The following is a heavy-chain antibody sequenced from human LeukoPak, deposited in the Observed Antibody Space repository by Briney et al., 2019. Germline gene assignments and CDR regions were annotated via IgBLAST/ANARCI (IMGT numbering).Heavy chain of an antibody. D-gene: IGHD1-7*01. V-gene: IGHV4-34*01. CDR3: ARQNYGAATIKY. CDR1: GGSFSGYY. J-gene: IGHJ4*02. CDR2: INHSGST. Sequence: SETLSLTCAVYGGSFSGYYWTWIRQPPGKGLEWIGEINHSGSTNYNPSLKGRVTISVDTSKNQFSLKQSSVTAADTAVYYCARQNYGAATIKYWGQGTLVTVSS.